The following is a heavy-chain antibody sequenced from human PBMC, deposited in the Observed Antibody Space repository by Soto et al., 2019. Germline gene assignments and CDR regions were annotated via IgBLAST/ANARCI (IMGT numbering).Heavy chain of an antibody. V-gene: IGHV3-23*01. J-gene: IGHJ6*03. Sequence: GGSLRLSCAASGFTFSSYAMSWVRQAPGKGLEWVSAISGSGGSTYYADSVKGRFTISRDNSKNTLYLQMNSLRAEDTAVYYCAKKRGYSWGYYMDVWGKGTTVTVSS. CDR1: GFTFSSYA. CDR2: ISGSGGST. D-gene: IGHD5-18*01. CDR3: AKKRGYSWGYYMDV.